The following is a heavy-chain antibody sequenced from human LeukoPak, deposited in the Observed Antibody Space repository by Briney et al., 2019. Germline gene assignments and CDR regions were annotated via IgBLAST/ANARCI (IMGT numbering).Heavy chain of an antibody. J-gene: IGHJ4*02. V-gene: IGHV4-59*08. D-gene: IGHD5-18*01. CDR2: IYYSGTT. CDR1: GGSISSYY. CDR3: ARHYKHRAGTAMVNYFDY. Sequence: SETLSLTCTVSGGSISSYYWSWIRQPPGKGLEWLGYIYYSGTTNYNPSLKSRVTISVDTSKNQFSLKLSSVTAADTAVYYCARHYKHRAGTAMVNYFDYWGQGTLVTVSS.